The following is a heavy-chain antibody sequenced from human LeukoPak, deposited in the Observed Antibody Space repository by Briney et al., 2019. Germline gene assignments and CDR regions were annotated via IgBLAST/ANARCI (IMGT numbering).Heavy chain of an antibody. CDR2: IYPGDSDT. D-gene: IGHD6-13*01. J-gene: IGHJ1*01. V-gene: IGHV5-51*01. Sequence: GEYLKISCKGSGYSFTSYWIGWVRQMPGKGLEWMGIIYPGDSDTRYSPSFQGQVTISADKSISTAYLQWSSLKASDTAMYYCASAALSSSSAALYFQHWGQGTLVTVSS. CDR1: GYSFTSYW. CDR3: ASAALSSSSAALYFQH.